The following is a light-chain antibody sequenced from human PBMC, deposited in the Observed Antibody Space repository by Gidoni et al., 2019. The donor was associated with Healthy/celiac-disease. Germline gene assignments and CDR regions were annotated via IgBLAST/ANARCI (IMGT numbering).Light chain of an antibody. CDR3: QSYDSSLSVV. CDR1: SPNIGAGSD. V-gene: IGLV1-40*01. CDR2: GNS. Sequence: QSVLTQPPSVSGAPGLRVTISCTGCSPNIGAGSDVHWYQQLPGTAPKLLIYGNSNRPSGVPDRFSGSKSGTSASLAITGLQAEDEADYYCQSYDSSLSVVFGGGTKLTVL. J-gene: IGLJ2*01.